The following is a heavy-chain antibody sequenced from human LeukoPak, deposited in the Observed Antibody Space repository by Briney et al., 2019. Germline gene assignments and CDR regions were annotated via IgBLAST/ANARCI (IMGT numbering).Heavy chain of an antibody. V-gene: IGHV3-30*02. CDR2: IPYDGSNK. Sequence: GGSLRLSCAASGFTFSRYGMHWVRQAPGKGLEWVAFIPYDGSNKYYADPVKGRFTISRDNSKNTLYLQMNSLRAEDTAVYYCAKGIWFGEFGDGVTWGQGTLVTVSS. CDR1: GFTFSRYG. D-gene: IGHD3-10*01. CDR3: AKGIWFGEFGDGVT. J-gene: IGHJ4*02.